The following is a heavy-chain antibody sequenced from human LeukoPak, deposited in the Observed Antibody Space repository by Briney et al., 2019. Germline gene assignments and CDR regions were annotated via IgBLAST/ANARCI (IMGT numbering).Heavy chain of an antibody. CDR1: GGSISSSSYY. Sequence: KPSETLSLTCTVSGGSISSSSYYWGWIRQPPGKGLEWIGRIYYSGSTYYNPSLKSRVTISVDTSKNQFSLKLSSVTAADTAVYYCAGDYSNYPPDYWGQGTLVTVSS. CDR3: AGDYSNYPPDY. D-gene: IGHD4-11*01. V-gene: IGHV4-39*01. J-gene: IGHJ4*02. CDR2: IYYSGST.